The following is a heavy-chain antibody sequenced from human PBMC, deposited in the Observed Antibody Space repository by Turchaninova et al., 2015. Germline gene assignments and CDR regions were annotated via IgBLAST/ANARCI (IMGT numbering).Heavy chain of an antibody. CDR1: GSSIRSGDY. J-gene: IGHJ4*02. CDR3: ARDPEGDTAMVPHYFDY. CDR2: IYHSGST. Sequence: QVQLPESGPGLVKPSETLSLPCAVSGSSIRSGDYWGWSRPPRGKGLEWIGSIYHSGSTYYNPSLKSRVTISVDTSKNQFSLKLSSVTAADTAVYYCARDPEGDTAMVPHYFDYWGQGTLVTVSS. D-gene: IGHD5-18*01. V-gene: IGHV4-38-2*02.